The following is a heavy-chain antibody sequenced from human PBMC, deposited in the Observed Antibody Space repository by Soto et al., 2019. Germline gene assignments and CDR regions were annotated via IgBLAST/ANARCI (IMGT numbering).Heavy chain of an antibody. J-gene: IGHJ6*02. Sequence: GGSLRLSCAASGFTFSSYAMHWVRQAPGKGLEWVAVISYDGSNKYYADSVKGRFTISRDNSKNTLYLQMNSLRAEDTAVYYCARDRPHDEQWLDSLRVYYYYGMDVWGQGTTVTVSS. CDR2: ISYDGSNK. CDR3: ARDRPHDEQWLDSLRVYYYYGMDV. D-gene: IGHD6-19*01. CDR1: GFTFSSYA. V-gene: IGHV3-30-3*01.